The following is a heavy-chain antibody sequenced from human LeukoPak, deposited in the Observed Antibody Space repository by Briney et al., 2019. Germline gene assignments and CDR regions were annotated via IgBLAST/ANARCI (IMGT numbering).Heavy chain of an antibody. CDR2: IIPIFGTT. J-gene: IGHJ6*03. CDR1: GGTFSSYV. CDR3: ARVVGLTGYSSSWYSGYYYYMDV. V-gene: IGHV1-69*06. Sequence: SVKVSCKASGGTFSSYVISWVRQAPGQGLEWIGGIIPIFGTTNYAQKFQDRVTITADKSTSTAYMELSSLRSEDTAVYYCARVVGLTGYSSSWYSGYYYYMDVWGKGTTVTVSS. D-gene: IGHD6-13*01.